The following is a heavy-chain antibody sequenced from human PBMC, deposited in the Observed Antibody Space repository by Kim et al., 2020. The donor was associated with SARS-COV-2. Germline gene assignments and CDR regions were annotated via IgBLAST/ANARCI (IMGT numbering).Heavy chain of an antibody. Sequence: GGSLRLSCAASGFTFSSYSMNWVRQAPGKGLEWVSYISSSSSTIYYADSVKGRFTISRDNAKNSLYLQMNSLRDEDTAVYYCARATNDFWSGYSQYYFDYWGQGTLVTVSS. CDR1: GFTFSSYS. D-gene: IGHD3-3*01. V-gene: IGHV3-48*02. CDR3: ARATNDFWSGYSQYYFDY. J-gene: IGHJ4*02. CDR2: ISSSSSTI.